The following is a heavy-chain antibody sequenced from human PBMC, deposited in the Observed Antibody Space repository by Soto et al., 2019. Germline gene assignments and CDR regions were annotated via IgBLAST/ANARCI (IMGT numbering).Heavy chain of an antibody. CDR3: AIDAAVGLFDY. CDR2: INPYNGNT. D-gene: IGHD1-26*01. V-gene: IGHV1-18*01. CDR1: GYTFTIYG. J-gene: IGHJ4*02. Sequence: ASLKVSCKASGYTFTIYGISWVRQAPGQGLEWMGWINPYNGNTKYAQKLQGRVTMTTDTSTSTAYMELRSLRSDDTAVYYCAIDAAVGLFDYWGQGTLVTVSS.